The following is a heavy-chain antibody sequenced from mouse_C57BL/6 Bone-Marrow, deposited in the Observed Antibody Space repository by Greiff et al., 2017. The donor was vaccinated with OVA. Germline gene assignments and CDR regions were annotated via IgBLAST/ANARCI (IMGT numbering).Heavy chain of an antibody. CDR3: ARDNGNVYFDY. CDR2: IYYSGTI. J-gene: IGHJ2*01. CDR1: GISITTGNYR. V-gene: IGHV3-5*01. Sequence: VQLQQSGPGLVKPSQPVFLTCTVTGISITTGNYRWSWIRQFPGNKLEWIGYIYYSGTITYNPSLTSRTTITRDTPKNQFFLEMNSLTAEDTATYYCARDNGNVYFDYWGQGTTLTVSS. D-gene: IGHD2-1*01.